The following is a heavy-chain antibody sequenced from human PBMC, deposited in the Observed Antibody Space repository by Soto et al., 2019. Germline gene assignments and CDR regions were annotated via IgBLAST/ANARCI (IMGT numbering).Heavy chain of an antibody. CDR3: ARDHFTMVRGVRYYSYSYGMDV. CDR1: GGSFSGYY. CDR2: INHSGST. D-gene: IGHD3-10*01. Sequence: PSETLSLTCAVYGGSFSGYYWSWIRQPPGKGLEWIGEINHSGSTNYNPSLKSRVTISVDTSKNQFSLKLSSVTAADTAVYYCARDHFTMVRGVRYYSYSYGMDVWGQGTTVT. J-gene: IGHJ6*02. V-gene: IGHV4-34*01.